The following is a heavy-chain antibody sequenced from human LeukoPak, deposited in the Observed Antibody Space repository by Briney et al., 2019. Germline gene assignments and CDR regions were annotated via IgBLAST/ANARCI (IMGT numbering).Heavy chain of an antibody. V-gene: IGHV3-7*01. Sequence: GGSLRLSCAASGFTFSIYWMSWVRQAPGKGLEWVASMKGDGSVKHFLDSVEGRFTISRDNAKNSLYLQMNSLRAEATAVYYCARWDAYCSGGRCYSGDFAFDIWGQGTMVTVSS. CDR2: MKGDGSVK. CDR1: GFTFSIYW. CDR3: ARWDAYCSGGRCYSGDFAFDI. J-gene: IGHJ3*02. D-gene: IGHD2-15*01.